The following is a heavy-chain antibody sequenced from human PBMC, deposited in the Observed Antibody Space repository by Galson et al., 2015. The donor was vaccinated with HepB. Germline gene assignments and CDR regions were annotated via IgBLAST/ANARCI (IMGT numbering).Heavy chain of an antibody. CDR2: INPNSGGT. CDR3: ARDRYDFWVDYYYYYGMDV. V-gene: IGHV1-2*04. CDR1: GYTFTGYY. D-gene: IGHD3-3*01. Sequence: SVKVSCKASGYTFTGYYMHWVRQAPGQGLEWMGWINPNSGGTNYAQKFQGWVTMTRDTSISTAYMELSRLRSDDTAVYYCARDRYDFWVDYYYYYGMDVWGQGTTVTVSS. J-gene: IGHJ6*02.